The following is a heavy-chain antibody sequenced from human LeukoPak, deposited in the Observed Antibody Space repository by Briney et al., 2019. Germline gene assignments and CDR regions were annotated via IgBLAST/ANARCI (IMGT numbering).Heavy chain of an antibody. CDR3: ARVPSPATYYYDSSGCLDY. CDR2: ISSSSGSTI. D-gene: IGHD3-22*01. V-gene: IGHV3-48*04. Sequence: PGGSLRLSCAASGFTFSSYSMNWVRQAPGKGLEWVSYISSSSGSTIYYADSVKGRFTISRDNTKNSLYLQMNSLRAEDTAVYYCARVPSPATYYYDSSGCLDYWGQGTLVTVSS. CDR1: GFTFSSYS. J-gene: IGHJ4*02.